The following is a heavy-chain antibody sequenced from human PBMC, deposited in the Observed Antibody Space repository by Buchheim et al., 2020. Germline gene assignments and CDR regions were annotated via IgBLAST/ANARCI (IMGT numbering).Heavy chain of an antibody. D-gene: IGHD3-10*01. V-gene: IGHV3-74*01. CDR1: GFTFSSYW. J-gene: IGHJ4*02. Sequence: EVQLVESGGGLVQPGGSLRLSCAASGFTFSSYWMHWVRQAPGKGLVWVSRINSDGSSTSYADSVKGRFTISRDNSKNTLCLQMHSLGAEDTDVYYCAREGVWFGELYDYWGQGTL. CDR2: INSDGSST. CDR3: AREGVWFGELYDY.